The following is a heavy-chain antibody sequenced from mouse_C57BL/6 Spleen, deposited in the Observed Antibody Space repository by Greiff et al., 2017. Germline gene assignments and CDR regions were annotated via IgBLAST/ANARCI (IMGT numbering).Heavy chain of an antibody. CDR3: ARHPCGNYEYFDV. J-gene: IGHJ1*03. Sequence: DVKLVESGGGLVKPGGSLKLSCAASGFTFSSYTMSWVRQTPEKRLEWVATISGGGGKTYYPDSVKGRFTISRDNATNTLYLQLSSLRSEDTALDYCARHPCGNYEYFDVWGTGTTVTVSS. CDR2: ISGGGGKT. CDR1: GFTFSSYT. V-gene: IGHV5-9*01. D-gene: IGHD2-1*01.